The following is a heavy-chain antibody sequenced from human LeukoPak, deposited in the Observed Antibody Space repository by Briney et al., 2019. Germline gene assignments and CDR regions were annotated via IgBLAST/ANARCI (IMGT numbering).Heavy chain of an antibody. CDR3: ARTYYYDSSGYYYYFDY. J-gene: IGHJ4*02. CDR1: GFTFSSYS. CDR2: INHSGST. D-gene: IGHD3-22*01. V-gene: IGHV4-34*01. Sequence: NPGGSLRLSCAASGFTFSSYSMNWIRQPPGKGLEWIGEINHSGSTNYNPSLKSRVTISVDTSKNQFSLKLSSVTAADTAVYYCARTYYYDSSGYYYYFDYWGQGTLVTVSS.